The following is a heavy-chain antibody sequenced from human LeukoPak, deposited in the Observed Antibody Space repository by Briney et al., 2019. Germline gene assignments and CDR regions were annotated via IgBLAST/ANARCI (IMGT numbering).Heavy chain of an antibody. CDR1: GGSISSSY. J-gene: IGHJ5*02. D-gene: IGHD6-6*01. CDR3: ARHTSKTYSSSSDWFDP. V-gene: IGHV4-4*09. Sequence: SETLSLTCTVSGGSISSSYWSWIRQPPGKRLEWIGYIYSSGTTNYNPSLKSRLTISVDTSKNQFSLNLNSVTAADTDVYYCARHTSKTYSSSSDWFDPWGPGTLVTVSS. CDR2: IYSSGTT.